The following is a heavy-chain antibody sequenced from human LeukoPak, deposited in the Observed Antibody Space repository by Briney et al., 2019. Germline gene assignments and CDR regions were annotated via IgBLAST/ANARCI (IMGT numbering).Heavy chain of an antibody. CDR3: ARHITGEYYYYMDV. CDR2: IYYSGST. CDR1: GGSISSSNYY. Sequence: SETLSLTCTVSGGSISSSNYYWGWIRQPPGKGLEWIGSIYYSGSTYYNPSLKSRVTISVDTSKNQFSLKLSSVTAADTAVYYCARHITGEYYYYMDVWGKGTTVTVSS. J-gene: IGHJ6*03. D-gene: IGHD7-27*01. V-gene: IGHV4-39*01.